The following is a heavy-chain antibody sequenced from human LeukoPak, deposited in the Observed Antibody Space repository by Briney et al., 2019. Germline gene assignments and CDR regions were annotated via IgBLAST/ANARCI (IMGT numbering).Heavy chain of an antibody. D-gene: IGHD3-3*01. CDR1: GYTFTGYY. CDR3: ARDSFDFWSGYYGTYYFDY. CDR2: INPNSGGT. J-gene: IGHJ4*02. Sequence: ASVKVSCKASGYTFTGYYMHWVRQAPGQGLEWMGWINPNSGGTNYAQKFQGRVTMTRDTSISTAYMELSRLRSDDTAVYYCARDSFDFWSGYYGTYYFDYWGQGTLVTVSS. V-gene: IGHV1-2*02.